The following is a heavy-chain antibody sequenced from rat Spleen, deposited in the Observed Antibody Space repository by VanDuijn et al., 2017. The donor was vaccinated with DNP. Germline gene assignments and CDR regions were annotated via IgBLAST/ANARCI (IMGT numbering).Heavy chain of an antibody. J-gene: IGHJ2*01. V-gene: IGHV3-1*01. D-gene: IGHD1-11*01. Sequence: EVQLQESGPGLVKPSQSLSLTGSVTGYSITSDYWGWIRKFPGNKMAWIGHISYSGRTTYNPSLKSRISISRDTSKNQFFLQLNSVSTDDTATYYCARWRIGPHYFDYWGQGVMVTVSS. CDR2: ISYSGRT. CDR1: GYSITSDY. CDR3: ARWRIGPHYFDY.